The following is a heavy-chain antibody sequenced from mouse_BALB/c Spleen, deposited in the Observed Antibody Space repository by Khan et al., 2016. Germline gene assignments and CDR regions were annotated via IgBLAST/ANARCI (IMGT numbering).Heavy chain of an antibody. D-gene: IGHD2-3*01. CDR1: GYTFTSYT. J-gene: IGHJ2*01. Sequence: QVQLQQSGAELARPGASVKMSCKASGYTFTSYTIHWLKQRPGQGLEWIGYFNPNTGYTSYNQKFKDKATLTADKSSSTTYIRLSSLTMEDSAIYFCGRIYDGYFDFWGQGTTLTVSS. V-gene: IGHV1-4*01. CDR3: GRIYDGYFDF. CDR2: FNPNTGYT.